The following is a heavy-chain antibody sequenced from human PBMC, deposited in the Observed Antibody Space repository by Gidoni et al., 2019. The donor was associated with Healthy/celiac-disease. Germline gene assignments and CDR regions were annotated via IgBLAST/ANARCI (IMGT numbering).Heavy chain of an antibody. J-gene: IGHJ6*02. CDR2: IYHSGST. Sequence: QVQLQESGPGLVKPSETLSLTCAVSGYSISSVSYWGGIRQPPGKGLEWIGSIYHSGSTYYNASLKSRVTISVDTSKNQFSLKLSYVTAADTAVYYCARVVRFLEWLSDRYYGMDVWGQGTTVTVSS. D-gene: IGHD3-3*01. CDR3: ARVVRFLEWLSDRYYGMDV. V-gene: IGHV4-38-2*01. CDR1: GYSISSVSY.